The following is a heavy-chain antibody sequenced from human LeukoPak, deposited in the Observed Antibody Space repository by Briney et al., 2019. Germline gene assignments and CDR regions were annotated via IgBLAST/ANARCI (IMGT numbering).Heavy chain of an antibody. CDR2: ISYDGSNK. CDR3: QGGYSNRDY. J-gene: IGHJ4*02. CDR1: GFTFSSYA. V-gene: IGHV3-30-3*01. Sequence: GGSLRLSCAASGFTFSSYAMHWVRQAPGKGLEWVAVISYDGSNKYYADSVKGRFTISRDNSKNTLYLQMNSLRAEDTAVYYCQGGYSNRDYWGQGTLVTVSS. D-gene: IGHD4-11*01.